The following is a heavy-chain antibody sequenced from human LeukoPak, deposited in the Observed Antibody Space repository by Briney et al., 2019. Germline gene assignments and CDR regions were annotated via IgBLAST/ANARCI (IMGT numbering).Heavy chain of an antibody. D-gene: IGHD3-3*01. J-gene: IGHJ1*01. CDR2: IYHSGST. V-gene: IGHV4-30-2*01. Sequence: SQTLSLTCAVSGGSISSGGYSWSWIRQPPGKGLEWIGYIYHSGSTYYNPSLKSRVTISVDRSKNQFSLKLSSVTAADTAVYYCARDGITIFGVVIKAEYFQHWGQGTLVTVSS. CDR1: GGSISSGGYS. CDR3: ARDGITIFGVVIKAEYFQH.